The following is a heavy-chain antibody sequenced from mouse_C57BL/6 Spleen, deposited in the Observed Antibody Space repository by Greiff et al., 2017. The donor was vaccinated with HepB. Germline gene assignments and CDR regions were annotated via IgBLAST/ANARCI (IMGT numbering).Heavy chain of an antibody. D-gene: IGHD2-5*01. V-gene: IGHV1-81*01. J-gene: IGHJ4*01. Sequence: QVQLQQSGAELARPGASVKLSCKASGYTFTSYGISWVKQRTGQGLEWIGEIYPRSGNTYYNEKFKGKATLTADKSSSTAYMELRSLTSEDSAVYFCARRGSNPYAMDYWGQGTSVTVSS. CDR3: ARRGSNPYAMDY. CDR2: IYPRSGNT. CDR1: GYTFTSYG.